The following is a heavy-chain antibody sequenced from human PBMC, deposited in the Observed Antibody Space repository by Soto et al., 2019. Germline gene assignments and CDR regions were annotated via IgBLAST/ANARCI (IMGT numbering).Heavy chain of an antibody. CDR1: GFTFSSYE. CDR2: ISGSGTAM. Sequence: EGQLVESGGDLVQPGGSLRLSCAASGFTFSSYEMNWVRQAPGKGLEWISYISGSGTAMYYADSVKGRFTISRDNAKNSVYLQMNSLRAEDTAVYYCATQGAYWGQGIPVTVSS. J-gene: IGHJ4*02. CDR3: ATQGAY. V-gene: IGHV3-48*03.